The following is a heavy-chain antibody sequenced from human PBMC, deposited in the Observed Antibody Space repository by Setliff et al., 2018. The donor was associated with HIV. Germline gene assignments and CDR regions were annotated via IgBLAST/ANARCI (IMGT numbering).Heavy chain of an antibody. J-gene: IGHJ4*02. V-gene: IGHV3-23*01. CDR2: IRGSGSGDTT. D-gene: IGHD6-13*01. CDR1: GFTFSDYQ. Sequence: PGGSLRLSCAASGFTFSDYQMNWVRQAPGKGLEWVSTIRGSGSGDTTHYADFVKGRFTISRDNSKNTVYLQMNSLRAEDMAIYYCAREDSSWYGSLDYWGQGTPVTVSS. CDR3: AREDSSWYGSLDY.